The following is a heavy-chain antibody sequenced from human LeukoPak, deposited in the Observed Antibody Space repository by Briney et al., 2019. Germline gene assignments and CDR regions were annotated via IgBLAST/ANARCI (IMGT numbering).Heavy chain of an antibody. Sequence: SVKVSCKASGGTFSSYAISWVRQAPGQGLEWMGGIIPIFGTANYAQKFQGRVTITTDESTSTAYMELSSLRSEDTAVYYCASRSTGYSSGWYDGDAFGIWGQGTMVTVSS. J-gene: IGHJ3*02. CDR3: ASRSTGYSSGWYDGDAFGI. CDR2: IIPIFGTA. D-gene: IGHD6-19*01. V-gene: IGHV1-69*05. CDR1: GGTFSSYA.